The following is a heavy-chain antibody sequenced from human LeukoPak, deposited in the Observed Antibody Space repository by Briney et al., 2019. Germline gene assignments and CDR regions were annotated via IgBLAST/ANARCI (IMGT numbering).Heavy chain of an antibody. Sequence: PSETLSLTCAVYGGSFSGYYWSWIRQPPGKGLEWIGEINHSGSTNYNPSLKSRVTISVDTSKNQFSLKLSSVTAADTAVYYCASLVGSSSSVGGYWGQGTLVTVSS. CDR3: ASLVGSSSSVGGY. CDR1: GGSFSGYY. D-gene: IGHD6-6*01. J-gene: IGHJ4*02. V-gene: IGHV4-34*01. CDR2: INHSGST.